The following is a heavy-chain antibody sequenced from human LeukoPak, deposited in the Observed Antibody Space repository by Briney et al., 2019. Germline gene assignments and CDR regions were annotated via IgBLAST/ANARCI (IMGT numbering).Heavy chain of an antibody. Sequence: PGGSLRLSCAASGFTFSDYYMSWIRQAPGKGLEWVSYISSSGSTIYYADSVEGRFTISRDNAKNSLYLQMNSLRAEDTAVYYCAKVSPDSRTSGYDGFDYWGQGTLVTVSS. J-gene: IGHJ4*02. CDR1: GFTFSDYY. CDR3: AKVSPDSRTSGYDGFDY. V-gene: IGHV3-11*01. CDR2: ISSSGSTI. D-gene: IGHD5-12*01.